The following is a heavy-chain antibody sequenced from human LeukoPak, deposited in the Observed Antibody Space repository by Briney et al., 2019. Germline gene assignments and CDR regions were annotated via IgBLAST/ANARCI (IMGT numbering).Heavy chain of an antibody. Sequence: GGSLRLSCTASGFTFSSYSMNWVRQAPGRGLEWISYINSVGGTTFYADSVKGRFTISRDNANNTLYLQMNSLRAEDAATYYCARSHMYGDYGGDIWGHGTVVAVSS. CDR1: GFTFSSYS. J-gene: IGHJ3*02. V-gene: IGHV3-48*04. CDR3: ARSHMYGDYGGDI. D-gene: IGHD4-17*01. CDR2: INSVGGTT.